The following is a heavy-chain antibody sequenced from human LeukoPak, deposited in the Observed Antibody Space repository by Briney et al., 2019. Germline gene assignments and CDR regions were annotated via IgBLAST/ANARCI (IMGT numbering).Heavy chain of an antibody. J-gene: IGHJ4*02. V-gene: IGHV3-7*01. D-gene: IGHD3-3*01. CDR2: IKQDGSEK. Sequence: GGSLRLSCAASGFTFSSYWMSWVRQAPGKGLEWVANIKQDGSEKYYVDSVKGRFTISRDNAKNSLYLQKNSLRAEDTAVYYCARPYTIFGVVSLFDYWGQGTLVTVSS. CDR3: ARPYTIFGVVSLFDY. CDR1: GFTFSSYW.